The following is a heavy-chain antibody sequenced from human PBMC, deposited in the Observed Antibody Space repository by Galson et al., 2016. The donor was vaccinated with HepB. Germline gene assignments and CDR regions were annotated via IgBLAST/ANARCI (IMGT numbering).Heavy chain of an antibody. D-gene: IGHD3-16*01. CDR1: GYTFIGYY. V-gene: IGHV1-2*02. CDR3: ARGFGNV. Sequence: SVKVSCKGSGYTFIGYYIHWVRQAPGQGLEYMGWINPRSGDTHYAQNFQGRVTMTRDTSISTPHLELSRLRPHDAAVYYCARGFGNVWGQGTTVTVS. CDR2: INPRSGDT. J-gene: IGHJ6*02.